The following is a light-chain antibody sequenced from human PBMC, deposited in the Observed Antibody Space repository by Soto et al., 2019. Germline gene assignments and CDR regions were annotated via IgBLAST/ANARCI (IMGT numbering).Light chain of an antibody. Sequence: DIQMTQSPSTLSASVGDRVSITCRASESMGSWLAWYQQKPGKAPKLLIYKASSLESGVPSRFSGSGSGTEFTLTISSLQPDDFATYDCQQYNSYSTFGQGTKLEIK. V-gene: IGKV1-5*03. CDR2: KAS. CDR1: ESMGSW. CDR3: QQYNSYST. J-gene: IGKJ2*01.